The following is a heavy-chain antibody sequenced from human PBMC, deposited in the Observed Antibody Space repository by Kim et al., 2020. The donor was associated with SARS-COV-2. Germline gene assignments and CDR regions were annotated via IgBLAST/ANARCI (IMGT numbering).Heavy chain of an antibody. D-gene: IGHD7-27*01. J-gene: IGHJ2*01. V-gene: IGHV6-1*01. Sequence: VSVKSRITINPDTSTNQFSLQLNSVTPEDTAVYYCARGVLTGDVSWYFDLWGRGTLVTVSS. CDR3: ARGVLTGDVSWYFDL.